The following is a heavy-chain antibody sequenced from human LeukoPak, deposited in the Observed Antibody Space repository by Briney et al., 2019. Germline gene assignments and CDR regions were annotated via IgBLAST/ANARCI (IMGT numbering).Heavy chain of an antibody. Sequence: GGSLRLSCAASGFTFSSYGMSWVRQAPGKGLEWVSAISGSGGSTYYPDSVKGRFTISRDNSKNTLYLQMNSLRAEDTAVYYCAKDAKLWFGESYFDYWGQGTLVTVSS. CDR1: GFTFSSYG. D-gene: IGHD3-10*01. J-gene: IGHJ4*02. CDR2: ISGSGGST. CDR3: AKDAKLWFGESYFDY. V-gene: IGHV3-23*01.